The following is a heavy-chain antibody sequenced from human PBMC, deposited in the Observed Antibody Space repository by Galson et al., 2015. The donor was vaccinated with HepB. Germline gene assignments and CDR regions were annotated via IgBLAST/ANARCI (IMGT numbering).Heavy chain of an antibody. J-gene: IGHJ6*02. CDR2: INAGNGNT. V-gene: IGHV1-3*01. Sequence: SVKVSCKASGYTFTSYAMHRVRQAPGQRLEWMGWINAGNGNTKYSQKFQGRVTITRDTSASTAYMELSSLRSEDTAVYYCARDGLWFGELLWGQGTTVTVPS. CDR3: ARDGLWFGELL. D-gene: IGHD3-10*01. CDR1: GYTFTSYA.